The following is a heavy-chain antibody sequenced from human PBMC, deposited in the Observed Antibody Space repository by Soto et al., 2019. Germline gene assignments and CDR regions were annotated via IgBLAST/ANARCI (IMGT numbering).Heavy chain of an antibody. J-gene: IGHJ3*02. D-gene: IGHD4-17*01. Sequence: SVKVSCKASGGTFSSYAISWVRQAPGQGLEWMGGVIPIFGTANYAQKFQGRVTITADESTSTAYMELSSLRSEDTAVYYCERTQVDYGEDVVGAFDIWGQGTMVNVSS. CDR3: ERTQVDYGEDVVGAFDI. CDR1: GGTFSSYA. V-gene: IGHV1-69*13. CDR2: VIPIFGTA.